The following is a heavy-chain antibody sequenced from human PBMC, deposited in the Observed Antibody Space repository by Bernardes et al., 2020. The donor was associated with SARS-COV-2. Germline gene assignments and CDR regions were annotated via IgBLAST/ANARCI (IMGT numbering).Heavy chain of an antibody. J-gene: IGHJ5*02. CDR1: GFTFSSYA. CDR3: AKDHRFWYSSSSTFPGWFDP. Sequence: GGSLRLSCAASGFTFSSYAMSWVRQAPGKGLEWVSAISGSGGNTYYADSVKGRFTISRDNSKNTLYLQMNSLRAEDTAVYYCAKDHRFWYSSSSTFPGWFDPWGQGTLVTVSS. V-gene: IGHV3-23*01. D-gene: IGHD6-6*01. CDR2: ISGSGGNT.